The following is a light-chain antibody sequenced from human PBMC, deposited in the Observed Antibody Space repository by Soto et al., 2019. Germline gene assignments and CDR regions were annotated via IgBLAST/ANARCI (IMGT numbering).Light chain of an antibody. CDR2: GAS. CDR1: QSLGSD. J-gene: IGKJ1*01. Sequence: EIVMTQSPGTLSLPPGDTATLSCRASQSLGSDLTWYQHKPGQAPRLLIFGASASPTGIPARSSGSGSGTEFTLTISSLRSEDFAVYFCQQYYNWPRTFGQGTKVDI. V-gene: IGKV3-15*01. CDR3: QQYYNWPRT.